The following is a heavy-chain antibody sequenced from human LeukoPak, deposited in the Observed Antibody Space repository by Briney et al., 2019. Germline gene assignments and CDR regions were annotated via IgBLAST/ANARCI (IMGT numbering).Heavy chain of an antibody. CDR2: IYYSGST. Sequence: SETLSLTCTVSGGSISSSSYYWGWIRQPPGKGLEWIGSIYYSGSTYYNPSLKSRVTISVDTSKNQFSLKLSSVTAADTAVYYCARQKRIAVAGGFDYWGQGTLVTVSS. J-gene: IGHJ4*02. CDR3: ARQKRIAVAGGFDY. CDR1: GGSISSSSYY. V-gene: IGHV4-39*01. D-gene: IGHD6-19*01.